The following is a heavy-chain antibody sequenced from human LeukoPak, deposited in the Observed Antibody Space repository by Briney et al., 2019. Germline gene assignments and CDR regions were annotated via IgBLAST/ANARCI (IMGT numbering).Heavy chain of an antibody. CDR3: ARWYSSGWAFDY. CDR1: GGSISSYY. D-gene: IGHD6-19*01. V-gene: IGHV4-59*08. CDR2: IHSSGST. Sequence: SETLSLTCTVSGGSISSYYWNWIRQPPGKGLEWIGYIHSSGSTKYNPSLTSRVTISVDASKNQSSLKRSSVTAADTAVYYCARWYSSGWAFDYWGQGTLVTVSS. J-gene: IGHJ4*02.